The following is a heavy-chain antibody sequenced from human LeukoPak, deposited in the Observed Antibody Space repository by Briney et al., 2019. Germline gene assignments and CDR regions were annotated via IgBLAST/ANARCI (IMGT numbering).Heavy chain of an antibody. V-gene: IGHV4-31*03. CDR2: IYYSGGT. CDR3: ANFHCSGGSCYSDY. J-gene: IGHJ4*02. Sequence: SQTLSLTCTVSGGSISSGGSYWSWIRQHPGKGLEWIGYIYYSGGTYYNPSLKSRVTISLDTSKNQFSLKLSSVTAADTAVYYCANFHCSGGSCYSDYWGQGTLVTVSS. CDR1: GGSISSGGSY. D-gene: IGHD2-15*01.